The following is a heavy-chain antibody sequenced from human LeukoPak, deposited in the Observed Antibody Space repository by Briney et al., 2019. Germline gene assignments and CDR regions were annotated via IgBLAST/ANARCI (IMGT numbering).Heavy chain of an antibody. Sequence: PGGSLRLSCAASGFTFSSYWMSWVRQAPGKGLEWVANIKQDGSEKYYVDSVKARFTISRDNAKNSLYLQMNSLRAEDTAVYYCARVRDCGGDCYNYYFDYWGQGTLVTVSS. J-gene: IGHJ4*02. CDR3: ARVRDCGGDCYNYYFDY. V-gene: IGHV3-7*01. CDR2: IKQDGSEK. D-gene: IGHD2-21*02. CDR1: GFTFSSYW.